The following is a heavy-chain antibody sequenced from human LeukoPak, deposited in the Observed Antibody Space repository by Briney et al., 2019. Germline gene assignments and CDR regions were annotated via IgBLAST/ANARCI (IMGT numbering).Heavy chain of an antibody. Sequence: GGSLRLSCAASGFTFSSYDMHWVRKAPGKGLEWVAVISYDGSNKYYADSVKGRFTISRDNSKNTLYLQMNSLRAEDTAVYYCARGRGFLAGYWGQGTLVTVSS. CDR2: ISYDGSNK. CDR1: GFTFSSYD. J-gene: IGHJ4*02. CDR3: ARGRGFLAGY. D-gene: IGHD6-19*01. V-gene: IGHV3-30-3*01.